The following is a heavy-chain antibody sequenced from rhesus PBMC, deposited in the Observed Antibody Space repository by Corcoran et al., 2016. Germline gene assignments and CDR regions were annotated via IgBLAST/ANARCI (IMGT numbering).Heavy chain of an antibody. V-gene: IGHV3-30*02. CDR2: IKRKLDGETA. CDR3: TTTFDEDDYGYYYTGAFDF. D-gene: IGHD3-9*01. CDR1: GFTFSNSW. Sequence: EVQLVESGAGLVQPGGSLRLSCAASGFTFSNSWMSWVRQAPGKGLEWVARIKRKLDGETADYAAPVKGIVNISRYDSNNTLYLQMNSLKTEDTAVYYCTTTFDEDDYGYYYTGAFDFWGQGLRVTVSS. J-gene: IGHJ3*01.